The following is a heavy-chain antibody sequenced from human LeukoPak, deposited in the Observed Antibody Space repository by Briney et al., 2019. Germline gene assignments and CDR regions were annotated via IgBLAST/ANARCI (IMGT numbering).Heavy chain of an antibody. CDR3: ARAYYGSGRYIDY. D-gene: IGHD3-10*01. CDR1: ADSISNYY. V-gene: IGHV4-59*13. CDR2: LFNSGST. J-gene: IGHJ4*02. Sequence: TSETLSRTCTVAADSISNYYWRWIRQPPGGGLEWIGYLFNSGSTTYNPSLKSRVTISVDTSKNQFSLKLSSVTAADTAVYYCARAYYGSGRYIDYWGQGTLVTASS.